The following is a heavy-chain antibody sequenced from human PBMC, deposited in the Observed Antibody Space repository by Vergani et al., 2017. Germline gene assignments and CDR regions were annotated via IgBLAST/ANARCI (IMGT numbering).Heavy chain of an antibody. D-gene: IGHD3-9*01. CDR2: IRPETDGKTT. CDR1: GFTFSSDG. Sequence: MQLVESGGGVIQPGGSLRLSCAAAGFTFSSDGMQWVRQAPGKVLEWVARIRPETDGKTTDYAAPVKGRFTISRDDSKNTLYLQMNSLKTEDTAVYYCTTPTRCELRYYCEYWGQGTLVTVSS. J-gene: IGHJ4*02. CDR3: TTPTRCELRYYCEY. V-gene: IGHV3-15*01.